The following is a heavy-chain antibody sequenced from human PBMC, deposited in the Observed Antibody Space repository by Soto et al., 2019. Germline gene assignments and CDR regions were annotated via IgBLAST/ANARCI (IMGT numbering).Heavy chain of an antibody. CDR1: GGSISSGGYY. CDR2: IYYSGST. D-gene: IGHD3-22*01. J-gene: IGHJ4*02. V-gene: IGHV4-31*03. CDR3: ASFTYHYDSSGYYEGGEFDY. Sequence: QVQLQESGPGLVKPSQTLSLTCTVSGGSISSGGYYWSWIRQHPGKGLEWIGYIYYSGSTYYNPSLKSRVTISVDTSKNQFSLKLSSVTAADTAVYYCASFTYHYDSSGYYEGGEFDYWGQGTLVTVSS.